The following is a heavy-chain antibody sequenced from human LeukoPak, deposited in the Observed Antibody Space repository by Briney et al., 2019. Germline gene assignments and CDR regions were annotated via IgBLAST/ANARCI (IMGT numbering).Heavy chain of an antibody. CDR2: IKQDGSEK. CDR3: ARDISYYDFWSGYHPIDY. J-gene: IGHJ4*02. D-gene: IGHD3-3*01. CDR1: GFTFSSYW. Sequence: GGSLRLSCAASGFTFSSYWKSWVRQAPGEGLEWVANIKQDGSEKYYVDSVKGRFTISRDNAKNSLYLQMNSLRAEDTAVYYCARDISYYDFWSGYHPIDYWGQGTLVTVSS. V-gene: IGHV3-7*03.